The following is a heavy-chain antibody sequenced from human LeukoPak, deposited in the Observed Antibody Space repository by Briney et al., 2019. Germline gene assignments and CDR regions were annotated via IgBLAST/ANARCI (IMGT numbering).Heavy chain of an antibody. V-gene: IGHV1-8*03. D-gene: IGHD2-15*01. CDR1: GYTFTSYD. J-gene: IGHJ6*03. CDR3: ARAQVVVAATRRYYYYYMDV. Sequence: ASVKVSCKASGYTFTSYDINWVRQATGQGLEWMGWMNPNSGNTRYAQKFQGRVTITRNTSTSTTYMELSSLRSEDTDANDCARAQVVVAATRRYYYYYMDVWGKGTTVTVSS. CDR2: MNPNSGNT.